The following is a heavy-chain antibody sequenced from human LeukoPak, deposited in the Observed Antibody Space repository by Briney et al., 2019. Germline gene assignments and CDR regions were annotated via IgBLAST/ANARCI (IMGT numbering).Heavy chain of an antibody. J-gene: IGHJ4*02. D-gene: IGHD5-24*01. CDR1: GYTFTSYY. V-gene: IGHV1-46*01. Sequence: GGSLRLSCKASGYTFTSYYMHWVRQAPGQGLEWMGIINPSGGSTSYAQKFQGRVTMTRDTSTSTVYMELSSLRSEDTAVYYCAREGGEDGYLYWGQGTLVTVSS. CDR3: AREGGEDGYLY. CDR2: INPSGGST.